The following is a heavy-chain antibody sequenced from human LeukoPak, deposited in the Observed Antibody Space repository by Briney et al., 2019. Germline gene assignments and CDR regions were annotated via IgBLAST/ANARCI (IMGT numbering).Heavy chain of an antibody. V-gene: IGHV3-21*01. D-gene: IGHD3-3*01. CDR3: ARATYYDFWSGYYAGVRDYYYYYYGMDV. CDR1: GLTLSSYS. J-gene: IGHJ6*02. CDR2: ISSSSRYI. Sequence: GGSLTLSCAVSGLTLSSYSTKWVRQPAGKGLGWVSSISSSSRYIYYADRVKGQFTNPRDNAKNPLYLQMNSLRAEDTAVYYCARATYYDFWSGYYAGVRDYYYYYYGMDVWGQGTTVTVSS.